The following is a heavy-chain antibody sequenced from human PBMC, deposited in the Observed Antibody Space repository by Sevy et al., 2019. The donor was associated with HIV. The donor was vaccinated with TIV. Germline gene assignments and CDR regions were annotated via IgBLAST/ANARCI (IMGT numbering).Heavy chain of an antibody. V-gene: IGHV4-59*01. J-gene: IGHJ3*02. CDR2: FHSSGGT. CDR3: ARGAYVTPPYGFDI. D-gene: IGHD3-10*02. CDR1: GGSISTYY. Sequence: SETLSLTCTVSGGSISTYYWTWIRQPPGKGLEWIGYFHSSGGTNYNSSLRSRVSISVDTSKNLFSLKLTSVTAADTGVYYCARGAYVTPPYGFDIWGQGTMVTVSS.